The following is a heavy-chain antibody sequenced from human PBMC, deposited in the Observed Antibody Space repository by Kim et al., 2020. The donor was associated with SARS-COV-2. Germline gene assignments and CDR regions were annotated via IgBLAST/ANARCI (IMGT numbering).Heavy chain of an antibody. CDR1: GGSISSSSYY. V-gene: IGHV4-39*01. CDR2: IYYSGST. D-gene: IGHD6-13*01. J-gene: IGHJ6*02. CDR3: ANLAAVGTALGSYYYYYGMDV. Sequence: SETLSLTCTVSGGSISSSSYYWGWIRQPPGKGLEWIGSIYYSGSTYYNPSLKSRVTISVDTSKNQFSLKLSSVTAADTAVYYCANLAAVGTALGSYYYYYGMDVWGQGTTVTVSS.